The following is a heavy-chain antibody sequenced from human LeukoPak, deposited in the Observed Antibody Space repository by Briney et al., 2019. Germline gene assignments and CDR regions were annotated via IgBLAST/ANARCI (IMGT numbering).Heavy chain of an antibody. CDR1: GYTFTTYD. V-gene: IGHV1-8*01. CDR3: ARGTGWAIFGLQRVSYWFDP. J-gene: IGHJ5*02. CDR2: MNPNRGNT. Sequence: ASLKVSSKASGYTFTTYDINCVRQATGQGLECMGWMNPNRGNTGYAQKFQGRVTMTRNTSISTAYMELSSLRSEDTVVYYCARGTGWAIFGLQRVSYWFDPWGQGTLVTVSS. D-gene: IGHD3/OR15-3a*01.